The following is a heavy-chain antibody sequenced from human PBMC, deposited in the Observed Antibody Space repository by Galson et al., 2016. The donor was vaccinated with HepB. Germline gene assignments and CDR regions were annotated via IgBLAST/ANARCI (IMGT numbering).Heavy chain of an antibody. V-gene: IGHV3-7*01. Sequence: SLRLSCAASGFTFSSYWMRWVRQAPGKGLECVANIKTDGSEKYYVDSVKGRFTISRDNAKNSLYLQMNSLRAEGTALYYCASAVRGYSVDIWGQGTMVTVSS. CDR3: ASAVRGYSVDI. D-gene: IGHD5-18*01. CDR2: IKTDGSEK. J-gene: IGHJ3*02. CDR1: GFTFSSYW.